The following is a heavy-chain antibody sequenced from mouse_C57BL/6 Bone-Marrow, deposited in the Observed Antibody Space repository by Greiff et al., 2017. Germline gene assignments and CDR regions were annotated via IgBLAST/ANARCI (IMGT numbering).Heavy chain of an antibody. Sequence: QVQLQQSGAELARPGASVKLSCTASGYTFTSYGISWVKQRTGQGLEWIGEIYPRSGNTYYNEKFKGKATLTADKSSSTAYMELRSLTSEDSAVYFCARWLLRRYYAMDYWGQGTSVTVSS. CDR3: ARWLLRRYYAMDY. J-gene: IGHJ4*01. CDR2: IYPRSGNT. V-gene: IGHV1-81*01. D-gene: IGHD2-3*01. CDR1: GYTFTSYG.